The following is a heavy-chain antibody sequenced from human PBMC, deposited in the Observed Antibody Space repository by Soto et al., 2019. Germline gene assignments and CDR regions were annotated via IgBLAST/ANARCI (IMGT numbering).Heavy chain of an antibody. V-gene: IGHV3-23*01. CDR3: AKEGYYYDSSGYSGYFDY. CDR2: ISGSGGST. Sequence: GGSLRLSCAASGFTFSSYAMSWVRQAPGKGLEWVSAISGSGGSTYYADSVKGRFTISRGNSKNTLYLQMNSLRAEDTAVYYCAKEGYYYDSSGYSGYFDYWGQGTLVTVSS. CDR1: GFTFSSYA. D-gene: IGHD3-22*01. J-gene: IGHJ4*02.